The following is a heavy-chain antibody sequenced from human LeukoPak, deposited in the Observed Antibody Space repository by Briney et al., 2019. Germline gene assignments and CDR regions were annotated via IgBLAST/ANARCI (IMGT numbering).Heavy chain of an antibody. J-gene: IGHJ4*02. Sequence: GGSLRLSCAASGFIFSSYAMHWVRQAPCKGLEWVAVISYDGSNKYYADSVKGRFTISRDNSKNTLYLQMNSLRAEDTAVYYCARDEVDTAMEDYWGQGTLVTVSS. CDR1: GFIFSSYA. D-gene: IGHD5-18*01. CDR3: ARDEVDTAMEDY. CDR2: ISYDGSNK. V-gene: IGHV3-30-3*01.